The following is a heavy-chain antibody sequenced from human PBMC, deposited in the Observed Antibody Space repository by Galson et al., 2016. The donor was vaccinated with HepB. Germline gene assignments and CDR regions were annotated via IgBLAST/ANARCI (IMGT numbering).Heavy chain of an antibody. J-gene: IGHJ6*02. CDR2: ISSTGKYI. Sequence: SLRLSCAASGFMFSDSSMNWVRQAPGKGLEWVSMISSTGKYIYYADSVKGRFTISRDNAKNSLFLQMTSLRAEDTAVYYCARVGQELLIEGRQHDGMDVWGQGTTVTVSS. CDR1: GFMFSDSS. D-gene: IGHD6-6*01. CDR3: ARVGQELLIEGRQHDGMDV. V-gene: IGHV3-21*06.